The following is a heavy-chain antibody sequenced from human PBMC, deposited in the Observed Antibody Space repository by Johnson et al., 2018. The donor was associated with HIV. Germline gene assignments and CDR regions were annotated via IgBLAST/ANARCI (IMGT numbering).Heavy chain of an antibody. CDR3: AKELRPNSSGYYPYDAFDI. J-gene: IGHJ3*02. V-gene: IGHV3-30-3*01. D-gene: IGHD3-22*01. Sequence: QVQLVESGGGVVQPGRSLRIYCAVSDFNFNIYAMHWVRLAPGKGLEWVAVISYDGSNKYYADSVKGRFTISRDNSKNSLYLQMNSLRAEDTAVYYCAKELRPNSSGYYPYDAFDIWGQGTTVTVSS. CDR1: DFNFNIYA. CDR2: ISYDGSNK.